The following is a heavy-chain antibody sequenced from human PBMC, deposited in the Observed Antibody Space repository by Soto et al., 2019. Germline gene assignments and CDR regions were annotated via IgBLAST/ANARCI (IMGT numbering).Heavy chain of an antibody. J-gene: IGHJ3*02. V-gene: IGHV3-53*02. CDR1: GFTVSSDH. CDR3: AREAAGFDI. Sequence: EMQLVETGGSLIHPGGSLRLSCTASGFTVSSDHMSWVRQAPGKGLEWISVMYYGGTTYYADSVQGRFTVSRDSSKNTLYLQMNDLRADDTAVYYCAREAAGFDIWGQGTMVTVSS. D-gene: IGHD6-13*01. CDR2: MYYGGTT.